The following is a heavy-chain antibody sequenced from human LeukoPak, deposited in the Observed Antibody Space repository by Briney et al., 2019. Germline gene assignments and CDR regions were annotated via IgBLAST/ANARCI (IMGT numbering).Heavy chain of an antibody. CDR3: AKGPAYSLGASSTEV. CDR2: ISWNSGSI. Sequence: GWSLRLSCAASGFTFDDYAMHWVRQAPGKGLEWVSGISWNSGSIGYADSVKGRFTISRDNAKNSLYLQMNSLRAEDMALYYCAKGPAYSLGASSTEVWGQGTMVTVSS. V-gene: IGHV3-9*03. J-gene: IGHJ3*01. CDR1: GFTFDDYA. D-gene: IGHD1-26*01.